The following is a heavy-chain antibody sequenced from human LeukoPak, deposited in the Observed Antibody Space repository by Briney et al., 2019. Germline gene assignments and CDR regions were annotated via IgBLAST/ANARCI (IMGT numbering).Heavy chain of an antibody. D-gene: IGHD2-2*01. CDR2: IYSSGSI. CDR1: GGSISSYY. V-gene: IGHV4-4*07. CDR3: AGPPSVGS. Sequence: PSETLSLTCTVSGGSISSYYWNWIRQPAGKGLEWIGRIYSSGSINYNPSLKSRVTISVDKSKNQVSLKLSSVTAADTAVYYCAGPPSVGSWGQGTLVTVSS. J-gene: IGHJ5*02.